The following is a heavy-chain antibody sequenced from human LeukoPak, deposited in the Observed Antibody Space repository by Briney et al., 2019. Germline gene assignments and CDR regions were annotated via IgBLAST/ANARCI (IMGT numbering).Heavy chain of an antibody. CDR3: ARADCSSTSCYELDY. CDR2: ISSSDSTI. V-gene: IGHV3-11*04. Sequence: GGSLRLSCAGSGFTFSDYYMSWIRQAPGKGLEWVSYISSSDSTIYYTDSVKGRFTISRDNAKNSLYLQMNSQRADDTAVYYCARADCSSTSCYELDYWGQGTLVTVSS. D-gene: IGHD2-2*01. J-gene: IGHJ4*02. CDR1: GFTFSDYY.